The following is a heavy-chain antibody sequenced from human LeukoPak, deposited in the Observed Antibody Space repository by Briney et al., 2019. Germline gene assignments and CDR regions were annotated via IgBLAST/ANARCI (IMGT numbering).Heavy chain of an antibody. CDR3: ARDGITMTGSDWFDP. J-gene: IGHJ5*02. CDR2: INCNSGGT. CDR1: GYTLTGYY. V-gene: IGHV1-2*02. D-gene: IGHD3-22*01. Sequence: ASVKVSCKAAGYTLTGYYMHWVRQAPGQGLEWMGWINCNSGGTNYAQKFQGRVTMTRDTSISTAYMELSRLRSDDTAVYYCARDGITMTGSDWFDPWGQGTLVTVSS.